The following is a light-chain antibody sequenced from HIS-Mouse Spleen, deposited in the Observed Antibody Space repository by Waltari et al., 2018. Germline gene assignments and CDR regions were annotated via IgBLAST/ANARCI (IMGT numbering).Light chain of an antibody. Sequence: QSALTQPRSVSGSPGQSVTISCTGTSIDAVGYNSVSWYQQPPGKAPKLLIYDVSKRPSGVPDRFSGSKSGNTASLTISGLQAEDEADYYCCSYAGSYPVVFGGGTKLTVL. V-gene: IGLV2-11*01. J-gene: IGLJ2*01. CDR1: SIDAVGYNS. CDR2: DVS. CDR3: CSYAGSYPVV.